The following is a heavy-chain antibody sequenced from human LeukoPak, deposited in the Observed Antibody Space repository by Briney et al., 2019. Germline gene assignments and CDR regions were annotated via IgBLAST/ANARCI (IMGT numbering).Heavy chain of an antibody. J-gene: IGHJ4*02. CDR2: ISGSGGGT. D-gene: IGHD4-23*01. Sequence: PGGSLRLSCAASGFTFSSCAMSWVRQAPGRGLGWVSGISGSGGGTYYADSVKGRFTISRDNSKNTLYLQMNSLRAEDTAVYHCAKDFGYGGNSPYSDYWGQGTLVTVSS. CDR3: AKDFGYGGNSPYSDY. CDR1: GFTFSSCA. V-gene: IGHV3-23*01.